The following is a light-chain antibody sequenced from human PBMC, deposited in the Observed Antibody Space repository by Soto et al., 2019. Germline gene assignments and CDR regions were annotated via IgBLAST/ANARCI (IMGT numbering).Light chain of an antibody. J-gene: IGKJ2*01. CDR3: QQRSGEPMYT. Sequence: EIVLTQSPATLSLSSGERATLSCRASQSISGHLAWYQQKPGQAPSLLMFGESSRADGVPPRFSVSGSGTDFSLIISSLEPEDVAVYYCQQRSGEPMYTCGQGTKLEI. CDR2: GES. V-gene: IGKV3-11*01. CDR1: QSISGH.